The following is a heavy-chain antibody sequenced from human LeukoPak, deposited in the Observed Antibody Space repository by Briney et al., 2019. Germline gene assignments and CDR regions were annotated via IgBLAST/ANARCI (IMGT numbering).Heavy chain of an antibody. V-gene: IGHV4-31*03. Sequence: SQTLSLTCTVSGGSISSGGYYSSWSRQHPGKGLEWIGYIYYSGSTYYNPSLKSRVTISVDTSKNQFSLKLSSVTAADTAVYYCARYSYGAKGFDYWGQGTLVTVSS. D-gene: IGHD5-18*01. CDR1: GGSISSGGYY. CDR3: ARYSYGAKGFDY. J-gene: IGHJ4*02. CDR2: IYYSGST.